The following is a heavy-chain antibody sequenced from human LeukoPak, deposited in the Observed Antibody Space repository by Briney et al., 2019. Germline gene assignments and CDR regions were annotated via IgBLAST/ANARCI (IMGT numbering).Heavy chain of an antibody. D-gene: IGHD6-13*01. CDR2: ISAYNGNR. CDR3: ARGGPGWDSSSWYNY. J-gene: IGHJ4*02. CDR1: GYTFTSYG. Sequence: ASVKVSCKTSGYTFTSYGIIWVRQAPGQGLEWMGWISAYNGNRNYAQNLQGRVTMTTDTSTSTAYMELRSLRSDDTAVYYCARGGPGWDSSSWYNYWGQGALVTVSS. V-gene: IGHV1-18*01.